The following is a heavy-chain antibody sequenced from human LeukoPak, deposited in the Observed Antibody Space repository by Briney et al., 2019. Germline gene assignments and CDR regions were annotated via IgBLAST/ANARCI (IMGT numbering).Heavy chain of an antibody. D-gene: IGHD3-10*01. CDR1: GYTFTGYD. CDR2: MNPNSGNT. J-gene: IGHJ6*02. CDR3: ASGSRLWFGELLPDYGMDV. Sequence: ASVKVSCKAYGYTFTGYDLNWVRQATGQGLEWMGWMNPNSGNTGYAQKFQGRVTMTRNTSISTAYMELSSLRSEDTAVYYRASGSRLWFGELLPDYGMDVWGQGTTVTVSS. V-gene: IGHV1-8*01.